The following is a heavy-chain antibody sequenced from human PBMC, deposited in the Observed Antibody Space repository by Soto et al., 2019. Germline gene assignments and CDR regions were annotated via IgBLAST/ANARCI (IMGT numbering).Heavy chain of an antibody. CDR3: AKDTTPAIAAAGSNFDY. V-gene: IGHV3-30*18. Sequence: VGSLRLSCAASGFTFSSYGMHWVRQAPGKGLEWVAVISYDGSNKYYADSVKGRFTISRDNSKNTLYLQMNSLRAEDTAVYYCAKDTTPAIAAAGSNFDYWGQGTLVTVSS. J-gene: IGHJ4*02. CDR1: GFTFSSYG. D-gene: IGHD6-13*01. CDR2: ISYDGSNK.